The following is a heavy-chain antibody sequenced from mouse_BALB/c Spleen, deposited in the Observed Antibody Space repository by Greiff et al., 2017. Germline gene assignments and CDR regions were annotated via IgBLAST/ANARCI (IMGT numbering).Heavy chain of an antibody. Sequence: VQLKESGGDLVKPGGSLKLSCAASGFTFSSYGMSWVRQTPDKRLEWVATISSGGSYTYYPDSVKGRFTISRDNAKNTLYLQMSSLKSEDTAMYYCARRSRSWFAYWGQGTLVTVSA. J-gene: IGHJ3*01. V-gene: IGHV5-6*01. CDR3: ARRSRSWFAY. CDR1: GFTFSSYG. CDR2: ISSGGSYT.